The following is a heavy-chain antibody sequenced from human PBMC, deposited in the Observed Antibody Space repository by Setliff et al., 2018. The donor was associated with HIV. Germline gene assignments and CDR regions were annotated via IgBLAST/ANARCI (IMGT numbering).Heavy chain of an antibody. CDR2: IIPIIGTT. CDR3: AREGNYYYAITGYNSNAFDI. D-gene: IGHD3-22*01. Sequence: GASVNVSCKASGGTLNSHAINWVRQAPGQGLEWMGGIIPIIGTTNYAQRFQGRVTITADESTSTAYMQLSSLRPEDTAVYFCAREGNYYYAITGYNSNAFDIWGQGTMVTVSS. CDR1: GGTLNSHA. J-gene: IGHJ3*02. V-gene: IGHV1-69*13.